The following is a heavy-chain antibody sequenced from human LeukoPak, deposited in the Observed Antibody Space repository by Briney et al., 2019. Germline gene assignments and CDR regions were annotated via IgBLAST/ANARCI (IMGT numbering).Heavy chain of an antibody. D-gene: IGHD2-2*01. CDR3: ARGREGYCSSTSCYRRYYYYYMDV. CDR2: IRYDGSNK. Sequence: AGGSLRLSCAASGFTFSNYGMHWVRQAPGKGLEWVASIRYDGSNKYYADSVKGRFTISRDNSKNTLYLQMNSLRAEDTAVYYCARGREGYCSSTSCYRRYYYYYMDVWGKGTTVTVSS. V-gene: IGHV3-30*02. J-gene: IGHJ6*03. CDR1: GFTFSNYG.